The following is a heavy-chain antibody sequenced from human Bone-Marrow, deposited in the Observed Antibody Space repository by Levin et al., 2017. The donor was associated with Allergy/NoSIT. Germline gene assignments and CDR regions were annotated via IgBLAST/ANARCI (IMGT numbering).Heavy chain of an antibody. D-gene: IGHD2-15*01. V-gene: IGHV3-7*03. J-gene: IGHJ4*02. CDR1: GFIFSSYW. CDR3: ARDYPVYCDGGSCYSEY. Sequence: GESLKISCTSSGFIFSSYWMSWVRQAPGKGLEWVANINQDGREKFYVESVKGRFSISRDNAKNSLFLEMNSLRAEDTATYFCARDYPVYCDGGSCYSEYWGRATLVTVAS. CDR2: INQDGREK.